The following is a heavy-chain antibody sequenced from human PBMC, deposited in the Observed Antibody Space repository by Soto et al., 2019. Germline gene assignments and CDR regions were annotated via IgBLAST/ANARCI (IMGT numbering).Heavy chain of an antibody. V-gene: IGHV4-39*01. CDR2: IYYSGST. CDR3: ARSEATGLDH. D-gene: IGHD1-26*01. CDR1: GGSISSSSYY. Sequence: SETLSLTCTVSGGSISSSSYYWGWIRQPPGKGLEWIGSIYYSGSTYYNPSLKSRVTISVDTSKNQFSLKLSSVTAADTAVYYCARSEATGLDHWGQGTLVTVSS. J-gene: IGHJ4*02.